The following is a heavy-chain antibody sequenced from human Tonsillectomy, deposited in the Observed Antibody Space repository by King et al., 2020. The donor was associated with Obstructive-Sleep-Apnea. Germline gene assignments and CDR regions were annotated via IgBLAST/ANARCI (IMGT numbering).Heavy chain of an antibody. J-gene: IGHJ4*02. CDR1: GFTFSNYA. CDR3: AKDRFIAVANPDLDY. V-gene: IGHV3-23*04. CDR2: ISGSGSST. Sequence: VQLVESGGDLVQPGGSLRLSCAASGFTFSNYAMSWVRQAPGKGLEWVSGISGSGSSTYYAASVRGRFTISRDNSKNTLSLQMNSLRDEDTALYYCAKDRFIAVANPDLDYWGQGTLVTVSS. D-gene: IGHD6-13*01.